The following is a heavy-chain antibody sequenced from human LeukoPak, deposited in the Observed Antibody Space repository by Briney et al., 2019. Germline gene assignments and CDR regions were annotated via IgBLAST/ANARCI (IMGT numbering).Heavy chain of an antibody. CDR1: RGSMNNYY. Sequence: SETLSLTCAVSRGSMNNYYWVWIRQPPGKGLEWIGYIHYSGRTSYNPSLKSRVTISVDTSKNQFSLNLRSVTAADTAMYYCARDQVSSGYPFYYYYYMDVWGKGTTVTVSS. V-gene: IGHV4-59*01. D-gene: IGHD3-22*01. CDR3: ARDQVSSGYPFYYYYYMDV. CDR2: IHYSGRT. J-gene: IGHJ6*03.